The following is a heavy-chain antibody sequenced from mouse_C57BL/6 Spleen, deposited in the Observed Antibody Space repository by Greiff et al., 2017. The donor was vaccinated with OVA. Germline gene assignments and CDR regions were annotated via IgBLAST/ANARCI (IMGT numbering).Heavy chain of an antibody. CDR1: GFSLTSYG. V-gene: IGHV2-2*01. CDR3: ARGGGAQAAMDY. Sequence: QVQLKQSGPGLVQPSQSLSITCTVSGFSLTSYGVHWVRQSPGKGLEWLGVIWSGGSTDYNAAFISRLSISKDNSKSQVFFKMNSLQADDTAIYDCARGGGAQAAMDYWGQGTSVTVSS. D-gene: IGHD3-2*02. CDR2: IWSGGST. J-gene: IGHJ4*01.